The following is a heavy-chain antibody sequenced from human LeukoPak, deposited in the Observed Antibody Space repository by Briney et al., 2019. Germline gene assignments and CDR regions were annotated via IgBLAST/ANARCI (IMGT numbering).Heavy chain of an antibody. CDR2: ISAYNGNT. D-gene: IGHD2-2*01. Sequence: ASVKVSCKASGYTFSSYGISWVRQAPGQGLEWMGWISAYNGNTNYAQKFQGRVTMTADTSTTTAYMELRSLRSDDTAVYYCARCPRTRIVVVPAAMSWFDPWGQGTLVTVSS. CDR1: GYTFSSYG. CDR3: ARCPRTRIVVVPAAMSWFDP. J-gene: IGHJ5*02. V-gene: IGHV1-18*01.